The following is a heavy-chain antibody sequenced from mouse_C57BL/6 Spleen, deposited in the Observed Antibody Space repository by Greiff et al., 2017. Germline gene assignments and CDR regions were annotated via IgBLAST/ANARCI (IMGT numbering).Heavy chain of an antibody. Sequence: VQLQQSGAELVRPGASVKLSCTASGFNIKDDYMHWVKQRPEQGLEWIGWIDPENGDTEYASKFQGKATITADTSSNTAYLQLSSLTSEDTAVYYCTTGPYYGSSTGYWGQGTTLTVSS. D-gene: IGHD1-1*01. CDR1: GFNIKDDY. J-gene: IGHJ2*01. V-gene: IGHV14-4*01. CDR3: TTGPYYGSSTGY. CDR2: IDPENGDT.